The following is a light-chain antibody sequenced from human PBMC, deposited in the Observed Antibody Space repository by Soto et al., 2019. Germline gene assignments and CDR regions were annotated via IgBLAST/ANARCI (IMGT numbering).Light chain of an antibody. CDR2: GNI. CDR3: TATDDRLTGPV. Sequence: QSVLAQPPSVSGAPGQKVTISCTGSSSNIGAGYDLHWYQQLPGTAPKLLLYGNINRPSGVPDRFSGSKSGTSASLAITGLQAEDEADYYCTATDDRLTGPVFGGGTKVTVL. J-gene: IGLJ2*01. CDR1: SSNIGAGYD. V-gene: IGLV1-40*01.